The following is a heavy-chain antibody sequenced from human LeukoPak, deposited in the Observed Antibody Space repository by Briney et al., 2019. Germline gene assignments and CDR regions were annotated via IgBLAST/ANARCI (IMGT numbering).Heavy chain of an antibody. CDR1: GFTFSNAW. CDR2: IKSKTDGGTT. V-gene: IGHV3-15*01. J-gene: IGHJ4*02. Sequence: GGSLRLSCAASGFTFSNAWMSWVRQAPGEGLEWVGRIKSKTDGGTTDYAAPVKGRFTISRDDSKNTLYLQMNSLRAEDTAVYYCAKVYGSGTYYFDYWGQGTLVTVSS. CDR3: AKVYGSGTYYFDY. D-gene: IGHD3-10*01.